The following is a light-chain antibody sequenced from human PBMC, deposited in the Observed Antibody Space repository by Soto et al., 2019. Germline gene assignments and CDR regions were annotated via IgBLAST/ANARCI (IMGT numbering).Light chain of an antibody. CDR2: DVT. V-gene: IGLV2-8*01. CDR3: SSFVHGTSHV. Sequence: QSVLTQAPSASGSPGQSVTISCAGTSNDVGRFNYVSWYQHHPGKAPKLIIYDVTKRPSGVPDRFSGSKSGNTAYLTVSGLQAEDEADSFCSSFVHGTSHVSGTGTKVTVL. J-gene: IGLJ1*01. CDR1: SNDVGRFNY.